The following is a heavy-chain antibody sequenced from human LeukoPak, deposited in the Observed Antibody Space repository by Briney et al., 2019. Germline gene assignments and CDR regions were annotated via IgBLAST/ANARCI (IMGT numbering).Heavy chain of an antibody. Sequence: SGGSLRLSCAASGFTFSSYSMNWVRQAPGKGLEWVSSISSSSSYIYYADSVKGRFTISRDNAKNSLYLQMNSLRAEDTAVYYCARSGYSGYGWISPWFDPWGQGTLVTVSS. CDR2: ISSSSSYI. J-gene: IGHJ5*02. V-gene: IGHV3-21*01. CDR3: ARSGYSGYGWISPWFDP. CDR1: GFTFSSYS. D-gene: IGHD5-12*01.